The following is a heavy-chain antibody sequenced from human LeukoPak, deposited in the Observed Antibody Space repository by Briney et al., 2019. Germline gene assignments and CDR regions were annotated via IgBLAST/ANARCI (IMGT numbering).Heavy chain of an antibody. CDR3: VGGAGTDFDY. CDR1: GFTFSSYG. Sequence: GGSLRLSCAASGFTFSSYGMHWVRQAPGKGLEWVAVISYDGSNKYYADSVKGRFTISRDNSKNTLYLQMNSLRAEDTAVYDCVGGAGTDFDYGGQGTLVTVS. D-gene: IGHD1-26*01. J-gene: IGHJ4*02. CDR2: ISYDGSNK. V-gene: IGHV3-30*03.